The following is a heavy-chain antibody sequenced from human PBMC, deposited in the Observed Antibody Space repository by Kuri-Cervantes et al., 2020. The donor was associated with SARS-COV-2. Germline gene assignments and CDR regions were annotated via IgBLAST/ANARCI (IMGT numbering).Heavy chain of an antibody. J-gene: IGHJ4*02. CDR2: ISSSSSYI. D-gene: IGHD4-11*01. Sequence: GESLKISCAASGFTFSCYSMNWVRQAPGKGLEWVSSISSSSSYIYYADSVKGRFTISRDNAKNSLYLQMNSLRAEDTAVYYCARDYDYSNYDVTGLDYWGQGTLVTVSS. CDR3: ARDYDYSNYDVTGLDY. CDR1: GFTFSCYS. V-gene: IGHV3-21*01.